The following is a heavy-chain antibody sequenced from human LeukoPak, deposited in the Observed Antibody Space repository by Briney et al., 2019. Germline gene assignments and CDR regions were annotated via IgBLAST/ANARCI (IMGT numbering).Heavy chain of an antibody. CDR3: ARDSRVLWFGELFS. CDR2: IYYSGST. Sequence: SETLSLTCAVYGGSFSGYYWGWIRQPPGKGLEWIGSIYYSGSTYYNPSLKSRVTISVDTSKNQFSLKLSSVTAADTAVYYCARDSRVLWFGELFSWGQGTLVTVSS. J-gene: IGHJ1*01. CDR1: GGSFSGYY. V-gene: IGHV4-34*01. D-gene: IGHD3-10*01.